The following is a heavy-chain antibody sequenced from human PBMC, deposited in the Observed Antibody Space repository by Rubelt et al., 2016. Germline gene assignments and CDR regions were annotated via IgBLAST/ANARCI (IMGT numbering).Heavy chain of an antibody. J-gene: IGHJ6*02. D-gene: IGHD1-26*01. CDR2: INPNSGGT. Sequence: INPNSGGTNYAQKFQGRVTMTRDTSTSTVYMELSSLRSDDTAVYYCASVVPGSYYYYGMDVWGQGTTVTVSS. V-gene: IGHV1-2*02. CDR3: ASVVPGSYYYYGMDV.